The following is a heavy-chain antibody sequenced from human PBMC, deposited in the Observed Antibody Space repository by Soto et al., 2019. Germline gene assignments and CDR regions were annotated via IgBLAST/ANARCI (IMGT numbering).Heavy chain of an antibody. J-gene: IGHJ4*02. D-gene: IGHD4-17*01. CDR1: GFTFSSYT. Sequence: GGSLRLSCAASGFTFSSYTMSWVRQAPGKGLEWVSGLSGNGGRTNYADSVKGRFTISRDNSKDMLYLQMNSLRAEDTAVYYCAKSGRYGVYDFPFDYWGQGTLVTVSS. V-gene: IGHV3-23*01. CDR2: LSGNGGRT. CDR3: AKSGRYGVYDFPFDY.